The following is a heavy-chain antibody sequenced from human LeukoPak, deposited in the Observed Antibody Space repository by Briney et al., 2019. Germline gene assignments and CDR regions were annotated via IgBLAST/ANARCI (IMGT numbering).Heavy chain of an antibody. CDR3: ARRKSMVRGAYDY. V-gene: IGHV4-59*08. J-gene: IGHJ4*02. CDR1: GGSISSYY. Sequence: SETLSLTRTVSGGSISSYYWSWIRQPPGKGLEWIGYIYYSGSTNYNPSLKSRVTISVDTSKNQFSLKLSSVTAADTAVYYCARRKSMVRGAYDYWGQGTLVTVSS. CDR2: IYYSGST. D-gene: IGHD3-10*01.